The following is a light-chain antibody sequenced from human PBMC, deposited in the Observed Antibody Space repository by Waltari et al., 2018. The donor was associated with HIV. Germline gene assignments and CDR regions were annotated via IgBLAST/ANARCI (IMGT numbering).Light chain of an antibody. J-gene: IGLJ1*01. V-gene: IGLV2-23*01. Sequence: QSALTQPASVSGSPGQSITIYCPGANSDIGKYNLVSWYQQHPGKVPKVLIFEGTTRPSGISHRFSGSKSDNTASLTISGLQAEDEADYYCSSYATGNTYVFGTGTSVTVL. CDR3: SSYATGNTYV. CDR2: EGT. CDR1: NSDIGKYNL.